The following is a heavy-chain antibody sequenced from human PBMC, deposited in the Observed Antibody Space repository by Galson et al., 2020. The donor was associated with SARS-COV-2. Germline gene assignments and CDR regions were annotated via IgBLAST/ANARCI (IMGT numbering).Heavy chain of an antibody. CDR3: ARDGTAMVTNGFDI. V-gene: IGHV1-2*02. Sequence: ASVTVPCKASGYTFTGYYMHWVRQAPGQGLEWMGWINPNSGGPNYAQKFQGRVTMTRDTSISIAYMELSRLRSDDTAVYYCARDGTAMVTNGFDIWGQGTMVTVSS. CDR2: INPNSGGP. D-gene: IGHD5-18*01. CDR1: GYTFTGYY. J-gene: IGHJ3*02.